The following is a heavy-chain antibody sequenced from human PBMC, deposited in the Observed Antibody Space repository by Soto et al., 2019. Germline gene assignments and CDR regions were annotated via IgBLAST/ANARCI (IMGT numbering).Heavy chain of an antibody. V-gene: IGHV3-11*01. CDR2: INGGGDVI. Sequence: VQLVESGGGLVKPGGSLRLSCVASGFTFSDYYMTWIRQAPGEGPEWISYINGGGDVIAYADSVKGRFTISRDNARRSVYLQMNSLTVDDTAVYYCSRDPRLVDYWGQGTLVTVSS. D-gene: IGHD1-26*01. CDR1: GFTFSDYY. CDR3: SRDPRLVDY. J-gene: IGHJ4*02.